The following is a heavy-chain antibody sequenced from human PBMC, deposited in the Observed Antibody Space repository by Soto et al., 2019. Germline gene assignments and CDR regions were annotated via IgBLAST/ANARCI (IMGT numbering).Heavy chain of an antibody. CDR1: GFTFDDFA. CDR3: AKGSRDAFDF. CDR2: INWNSASI. J-gene: IGHJ3*01. V-gene: IGHV3-9*01. D-gene: IGHD2-2*01. Sequence: HHGGSLRLSCVASGFTFDDFAMHWVRQVPGKGLEWVSAINWNSASIGYGDSVKGRFTISRDNAKNSLYLQMTGLRIEDTALYRCAKGSRDAFDFWGQGTLV.